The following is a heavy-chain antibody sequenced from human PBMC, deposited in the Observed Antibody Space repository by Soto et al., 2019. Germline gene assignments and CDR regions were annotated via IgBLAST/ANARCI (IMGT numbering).Heavy chain of an antibody. CDR3: ARAGGTTVTGLWHFDS. J-gene: IGHJ4*02. CDR1: GFTFNTYS. CDR2: IWYDGTQK. Sequence: QVQLEESGGGVVQPGRSLRLSCAASGFTFNTYSMHWVRQPPGKGLEWLAAIWYDGTQKYYADSVKGRFIISRDNSKKTLYLEMNSLRAEDTAVYYFARAGGTTVTGLWHFDSWGQGTLVTVSS. V-gene: IGHV3-33*01. D-gene: IGHD4-17*01.